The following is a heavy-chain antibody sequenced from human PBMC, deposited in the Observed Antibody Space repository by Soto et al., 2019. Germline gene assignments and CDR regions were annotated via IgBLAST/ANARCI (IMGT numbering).Heavy chain of an antibody. V-gene: IGHV4-61*08. D-gene: IGHD6-13*01. CDR2: IYYSGST. J-gene: IGHJ2*01. Sequence: QVQLQASGPGLVKPSETLSLTCTVSVSGGSVSTGVHYWSWIRQPPGKGLEWIGYIYYSGSTNYNPSLKSRVTISVDTSKNQCSLKLTSVTAADTAVYYCARGYYTSWYWFDRWGRGTLVTVSS. CDR1: GGSVSTGVHY. CDR3: ARGYYTSWYWFDR.